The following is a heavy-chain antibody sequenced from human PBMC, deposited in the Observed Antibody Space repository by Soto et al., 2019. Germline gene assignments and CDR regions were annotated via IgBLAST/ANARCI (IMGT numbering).Heavy chain of an antibody. CDR2: IFSNDEK. Sequence: QVTVKESGPVLVKPTETLTLTCTVSGFSLSNAGLGVSWFRQPPGKALEWLAHIFSNDEKSYSTSLKSRLTISKDTSKSQVVLTMTNMDPVDTATYYCASTYSTSWYWFDPWGQGTLVTVSS. J-gene: IGHJ5*02. CDR1: GFSLSNAGLG. D-gene: IGHD6-13*01. CDR3: ASTYSTSWYWFDP. V-gene: IGHV2-26*04.